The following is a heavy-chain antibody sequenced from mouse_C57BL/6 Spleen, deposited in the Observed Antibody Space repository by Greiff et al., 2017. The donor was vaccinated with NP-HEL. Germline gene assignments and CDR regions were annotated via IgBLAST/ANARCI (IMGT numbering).Heavy chain of an antibody. D-gene: IGHD2-2*01. J-gene: IGHJ4*01. CDR3: AREGYDDAMDY. CDR2: IYPRDGST. V-gene: IGHV1-85*01. CDR1: GYTFTSYD. Sequence: QVQLKESGPELVKPGASVKLSCKASGYTFTSYDINWVKQRPGQGLEWIGWIYPRDGSTKYNEKFKGKATLTVDTSSSTAYMELHSLTSEDSAVYFCAREGYDDAMDYWGQGTSVTVSS.